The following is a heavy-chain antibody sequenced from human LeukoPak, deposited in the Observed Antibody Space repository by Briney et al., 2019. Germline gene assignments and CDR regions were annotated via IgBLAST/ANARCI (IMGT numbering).Heavy chain of an antibody. CDR2: ISSSGSTI. D-gene: IGHD3-10*02. CDR3: AELGITMIGGV. J-gene: IGHJ6*04. CDR1: GFTFSSYS. V-gene: IGHV3-48*04. Sequence: GESLRLSCVGSGFTFSSYSINWVRQAPGKGLEWVSYISSSGSTIYYADSVKGRFTISRDNAKNSLYLQMNSLRAEDTAVYYCAELGITMIGGVWGKGTTVTISS.